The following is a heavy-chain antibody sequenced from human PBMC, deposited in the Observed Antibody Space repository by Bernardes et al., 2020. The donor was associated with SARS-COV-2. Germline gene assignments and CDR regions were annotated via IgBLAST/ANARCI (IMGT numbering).Heavy chain of an antibody. J-gene: IGHJ5*02. CDR2: IYYIGST. D-gene: IGHD2-2*01. Sequence: SETLSLTCSVSGNSMRTSSYFWAWIRQSPGKGLEWIASIYYIGSTFYNPSLGSRVSISIDTSRKEFSLQLKSVTAADTAMYYCARHPAGTSNWFDPWGRGTLVTVSS. CDR3: ARHPAGTSNWFDP. V-gene: IGHV4-39*01. CDR1: GNSMRTSSYF.